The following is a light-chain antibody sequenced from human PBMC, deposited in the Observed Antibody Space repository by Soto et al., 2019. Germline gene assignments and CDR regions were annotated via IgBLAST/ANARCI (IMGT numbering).Light chain of an antibody. CDR1: SSNIGAGYD. V-gene: IGLV1-40*01. J-gene: IGLJ3*02. CDR2: GNS. Sequence: QSVLTQPPSVSGAPGQRVTISCTGSSSNIGAGYDVHWYQQLPGTAPKLLIYGNSNRPSGVPDRCSGSKSGTSASLAITGLQAEDEADYYCQSYASSLSGAVFGGGTKLTAL. CDR3: QSYASSLSGAV.